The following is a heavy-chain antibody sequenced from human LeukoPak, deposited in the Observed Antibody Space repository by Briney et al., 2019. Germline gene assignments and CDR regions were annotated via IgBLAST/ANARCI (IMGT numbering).Heavy chain of an antibody. CDR1: GYSISSSNW. D-gene: IGHD3-3*01. J-gene: IGHJ3*02. CDR2: IYYSGST. V-gene: IGHV4-28*01. Sequence: SETLSLTCAVSGYSISSSNWWGWIRQPPGKGLEWIGYIYYSGSTYYNPSLKSRVTMSVDTSKNQFSLKLSSVTAVDTAVYYCARRVDFWSGHDAFDIWGQGTMVTVSS. CDR3: ARRVDFWSGHDAFDI.